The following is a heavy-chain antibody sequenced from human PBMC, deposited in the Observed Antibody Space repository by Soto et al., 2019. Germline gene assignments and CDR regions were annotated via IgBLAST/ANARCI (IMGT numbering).Heavy chain of an antibody. CDR3: ARGGYIAVSVPYYYYMDV. D-gene: IGHD6-19*01. CDR1: GGSFSGYY. CDR2: INHSGST. V-gene: IGHV4-34*01. J-gene: IGHJ6*03. Sequence: SETLSLTCAVYGGSFSGYYWSWIRQPPGKGLEWIGEINHSGSTNYNPSLKSRVTISVDTSKNQFSLKLSSVTAADTAVYYCARGGYIAVSVPYYYYMDVWGKGSTVTVCS.